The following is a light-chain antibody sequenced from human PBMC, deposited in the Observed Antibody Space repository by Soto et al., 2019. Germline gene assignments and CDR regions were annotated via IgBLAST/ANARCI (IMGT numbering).Light chain of an antibody. CDR3: SSYETSTTYV. J-gene: IGLJ1*01. Sequence: QSALTQPASVSGSPGQSITISCTGTSSDVGGYNSVSWYQQHPGRAPKLIIYEVTNRPSGVSRRFSASKSADTASLTSSGLQPEDEADYYCSSYETSTTYVFGTGTKVTVL. CDR2: EVT. V-gene: IGLV2-14*01. CDR1: SSDVGGYNS.